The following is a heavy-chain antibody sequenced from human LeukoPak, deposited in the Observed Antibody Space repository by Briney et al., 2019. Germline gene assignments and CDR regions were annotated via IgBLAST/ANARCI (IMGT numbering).Heavy chain of an antibody. D-gene: IGHD5-18*01. CDR1: GFTFGDYA. CDR2: IRSKACGGTT. CDR3: TRVIRKGSVTSNYYYYGMDV. V-gene: IGHV3-49*04. J-gene: IGHJ6*02. Sequence: GGSLRLSCTASGFTFGDYAMSWVRQAPGKGLEWVGFIRSKACGGTTEYAASVKGRFTISRDDSKSIAYLQMNSLKTEDTAVYYCTRVIRKGSVTSNYYYYGMDVWGQGTTVTVSS.